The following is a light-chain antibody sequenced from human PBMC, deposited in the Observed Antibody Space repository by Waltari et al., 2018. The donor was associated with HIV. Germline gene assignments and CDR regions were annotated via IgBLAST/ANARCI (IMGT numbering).Light chain of an antibody. CDR1: HSDIGGYHY. Sequence: QSALTQPASVSGSLGQSVTIPCPRAHSDIGGYHYLSCYQQHPGKAPKLILHEVSNRPSGVSDRFSGSKSGNTASLTISGLQAEDESDYYCSSFITTTTHVVFGGGTRLTVL. J-gene: IGLJ2*01. CDR3: SSFITTTTHVV. V-gene: IGLV2-14*01. CDR2: EVS.